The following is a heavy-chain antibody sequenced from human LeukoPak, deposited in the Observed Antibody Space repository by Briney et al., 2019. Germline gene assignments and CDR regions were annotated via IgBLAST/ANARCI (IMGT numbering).Heavy chain of an antibody. CDR2: IYYSGST. V-gene: IGHV4-59*01. Sequence: SETLSLTRTVSGGSISSYYWSWIRQPPGKGLEWIGYIYYSGSTNYNPSLKSRVTISVDTSKNQFSLKLSSVTAADTAVYYCAREAPLYYYGMDVWGQGTTVTVSS. J-gene: IGHJ6*02. CDR3: AREAPLYYYGMDV. CDR1: GGSISSYY.